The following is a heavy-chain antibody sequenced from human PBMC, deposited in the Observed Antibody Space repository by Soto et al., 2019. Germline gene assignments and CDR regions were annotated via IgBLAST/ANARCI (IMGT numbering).Heavy chain of an antibody. CDR1: GFTVSSNY. V-gene: IGHV3-53*01. CDR2: TYTGGNA. CDR3: AGGRDYDY. D-gene: IGHD1-26*01. Sequence: GGSLRLSCAASGFTVSSNYMCWVRQAPGKGLEWVSITYTGGNAYYADSVKGRFTVSRDNSKNTLYLQMNSLRAADTAVYFCAGGRDYDYWGQGTLVTVSS. J-gene: IGHJ4*02.